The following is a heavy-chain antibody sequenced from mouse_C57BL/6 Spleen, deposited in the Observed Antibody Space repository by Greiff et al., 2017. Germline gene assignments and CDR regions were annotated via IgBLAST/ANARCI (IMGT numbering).Heavy chain of an antibody. CDR3: ARYNARSSPDY. CDR1: GYAFTNYL. CDR2: INPGSGGT. D-gene: IGHD1-1*01. J-gene: IGHJ4*01. V-gene: IGHV1-54*01. Sequence: VQLQQSGAELVRPGTSVKVSCKASGYAFTNYLIEWVKQRPGQGLEWIGVINPGSGGTNYNEKFKGKATLTADKSSSTAYMQLSSLTSEDSAVYFCARYNARSSPDYWGQGTSVTVSS.